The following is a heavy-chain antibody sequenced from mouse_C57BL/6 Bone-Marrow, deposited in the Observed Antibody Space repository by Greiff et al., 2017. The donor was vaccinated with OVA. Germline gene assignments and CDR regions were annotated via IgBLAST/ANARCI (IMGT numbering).Heavy chain of an antibody. CDR3: ARVALYYAMDY. CDR2: ISDGGSYT. CDR1: GFTFSSYA. V-gene: IGHV5-4*03. Sequence: EVKLVESGGGLVKPGGSLKLSCAASGFTFSSYAMSWVCQTPEKRLEWVATISDGGSYTYYPDNVKGRFTISRDNAKNNLYLQMSHLKSEDTAMYYCARVALYYAMDYWGQGTSVTVSS. J-gene: IGHJ4*01.